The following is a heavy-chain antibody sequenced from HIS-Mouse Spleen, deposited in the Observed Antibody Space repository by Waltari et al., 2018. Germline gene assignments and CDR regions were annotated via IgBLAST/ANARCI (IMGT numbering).Heavy chain of an antibody. D-gene: IGHD6-13*01. CDR1: DYSISSGYY. CDR2: IYHSGRT. Sequence: QVQLQESGPGLVKPSETLSLTCTVPDYSISSGYYLGWIRQPPGKGLEWIGSIYHSGRTYYNPSLKSRVTISVDTSKNQFSLKLSSVTAADTAVYYCARALEYSSSWYYYYYGMDVWGQGTTVTVSS. J-gene: IGHJ6*02. CDR3: ARALEYSSSWYYYYYGMDV. V-gene: IGHV4-38-2*02.